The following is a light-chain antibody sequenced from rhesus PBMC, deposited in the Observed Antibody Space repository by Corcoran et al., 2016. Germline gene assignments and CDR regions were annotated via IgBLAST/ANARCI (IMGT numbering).Light chain of an antibody. J-gene: IGKJ4*01. CDR1: QDISNA. CDR2: ATS. CDR3: QQGYSSPLT. Sequence: DIHMSQSPSSLSASVGDAVTITCRASQDISNALAWYQQKPGEAPNLLIYATSTLEAGVPSRFSGRRSWTDFTLTINSLQPEDLSTYYCQQGYSSPLTFGGGTKV. V-gene: IGKV1S13*01.